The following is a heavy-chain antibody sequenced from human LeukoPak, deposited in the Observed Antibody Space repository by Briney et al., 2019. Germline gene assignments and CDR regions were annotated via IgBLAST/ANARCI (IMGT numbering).Heavy chain of an antibody. CDR3: ARPKEDFWSGRFYFYYALDV. Sequence: GGSLRLSCAASGFIFTNYFMSWVRQAPGKGLEWVASIKHDGSEKYYVDSVKGRFTIPRDNANNSLSLQMNSLTAEDTAVYYCARPKEDFWSGRFYFYYALDVWGQGTTVTVSS. J-gene: IGHJ6*02. D-gene: IGHD3-3*01. CDR2: IKHDGSEK. V-gene: IGHV3-7*01. CDR1: GFIFTNYF.